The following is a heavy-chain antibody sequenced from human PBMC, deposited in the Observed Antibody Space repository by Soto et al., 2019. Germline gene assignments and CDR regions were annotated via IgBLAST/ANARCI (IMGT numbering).Heavy chain of an antibody. Sequence: PSQTLSLTCAISGDSVSSNIAAWNWIRQSPSRGLEWLGRTYYKSKWYYDYATSVRSRITINPDTSKNQFSLQLNSVGPEDAAIYYCARDRQSARGVEIAVRNFGSWGQGTLVTVSS. CDR2: TYYKSKWYY. D-gene: IGHD3-10*01. CDR3: ARDRQSARGVEIAVRNFGS. CDR1: GDSVSSNIAA. J-gene: IGHJ4*02. V-gene: IGHV6-1*01.